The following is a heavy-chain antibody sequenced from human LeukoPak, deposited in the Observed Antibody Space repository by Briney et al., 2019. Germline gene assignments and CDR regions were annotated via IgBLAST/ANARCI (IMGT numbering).Heavy chain of an antibody. CDR1: GGSICRLY. D-gene: IGHD6-6*01. V-gene: IGHV4-59*08. J-gene: IGHJ5*02. CDR2: VYYSGST. Sequence: PSETLSLTRSVPGGSICRLYWSWIRQPPGKGLEWIGFVYYSGSTSYNPTLKSPFAISLDTSNNQFSLRLSAVTAADTAVNYCARWRYSISAGWFDTWGQGTLVTVYS. CDR3: ARWRYSISAGWFDT.